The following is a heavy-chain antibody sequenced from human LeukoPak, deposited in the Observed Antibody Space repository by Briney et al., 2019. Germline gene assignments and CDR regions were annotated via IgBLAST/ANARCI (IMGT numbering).Heavy chain of an antibody. Sequence: KPSETLSLTCTVSGGSISSYYWSWIRQPPGKGLEWIGYIYYSGSTNYNPSLKSRVTISVDTSKNQFSLKLSSVTAADTAVYYCARRLDGAFDIWGQGTMVTVSS. CDR1: GGSISSYY. CDR2: IYYSGST. V-gene: IGHV4-59*01. CDR3: ARRLDGAFDI. D-gene: IGHD5-12*01. J-gene: IGHJ3*02.